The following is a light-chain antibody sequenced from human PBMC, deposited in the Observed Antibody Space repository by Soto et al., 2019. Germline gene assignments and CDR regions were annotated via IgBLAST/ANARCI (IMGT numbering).Light chain of an antibody. J-gene: IGLJ2*01. CDR1: SSNIGSNS. CDR3: AVWDDSLSGMV. V-gene: IGLV1-44*01. Sequence: QSVLTQPPSASGTPGQRITISCSGSSSNIGSNSVYWYQQLPGTAPELLIFNNNQRPSGVPDRFSGSKSGTSASLAISGLQSEDEADYYCAVWDDSLSGMVFGGGTKLTVL. CDR2: NNN.